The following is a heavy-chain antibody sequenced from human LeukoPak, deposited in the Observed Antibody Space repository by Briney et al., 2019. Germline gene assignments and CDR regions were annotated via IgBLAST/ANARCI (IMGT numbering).Heavy chain of an antibody. D-gene: IGHD3-16*01. Sequence: GETLRLSCAASGFTFSSHGMNWVRQAPGKGLEWVSGITGSGGNRYYADSVKGRFTISRDNSKNTLYLQMNSLRAEDTAVYYCAKDDNYIRFLSWGQGTLVTVSS. J-gene: IGHJ5*02. V-gene: IGHV3-23*01. CDR1: GFTFSSHG. CDR3: AKDDNYIRFLS. CDR2: ITGSGGNR.